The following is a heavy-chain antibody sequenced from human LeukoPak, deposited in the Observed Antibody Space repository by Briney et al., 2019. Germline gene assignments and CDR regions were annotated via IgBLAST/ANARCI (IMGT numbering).Heavy chain of an antibody. Sequence: GGSLRLSCAASVFTVSTNCMTWVRQAPGKGLEWVSTIYSGGTTYYADSVMGRFTISRHNSRNTLYLQMNSLRAEDTAVYYCPRLDTVMAYYFDLCGQGTLVTVSS. CDR1: VFTVSTNC. CDR2: IYSGGTT. J-gene: IGHJ4*02. V-gene: IGHV3-53*04. CDR3: PRLDTVMAYYFDL. D-gene: IGHD5-18*01.